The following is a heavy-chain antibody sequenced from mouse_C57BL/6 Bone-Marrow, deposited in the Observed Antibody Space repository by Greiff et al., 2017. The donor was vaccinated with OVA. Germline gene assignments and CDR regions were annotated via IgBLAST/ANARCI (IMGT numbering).Heavy chain of an antibody. CDR3: ARDPYGNQYYFDY. J-gene: IGHJ2*01. D-gene: IGHD2-1*01. CDR2: ISYDGSN. V-gene: IGHV3-6*01. CDR1: GYSITSGYY. Sequence: VQLKESGPGLVKPSQSLSLTCSVTGYSITSGYYWNWIRQFPGNKLEWMGYISYDGSNTSNPSLKNRISITRDTSKNQFFLKLNSVTTEDTATYYCARDPYGNQYYFDYWGQGTTRTVSS.